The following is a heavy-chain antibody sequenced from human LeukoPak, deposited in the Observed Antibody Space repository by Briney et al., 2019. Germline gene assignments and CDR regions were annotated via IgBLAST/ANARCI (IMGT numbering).Heavy chain of an antibody. CDR3: ARRHYGSGSYYRLGAFDI. D-gene: IGHD3-10*01. V-gene: IGHV1-69*04. Sequence: ASVKVSCKASGGTFSSYAISWVRQAPGQGLEWMGMIIPILGIANYAQKFQGRDTITADKSTSTAYMELSSLRSEDTAVYYCARRHYGSGSYYRLGAFDIWGQGTMVTVSS. J-gene: IGHJ3*02. CDR2: IIPILGIA. CDR1: GGTFSSYA.